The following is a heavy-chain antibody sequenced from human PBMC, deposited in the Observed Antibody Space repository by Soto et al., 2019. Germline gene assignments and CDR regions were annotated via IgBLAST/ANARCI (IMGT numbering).Heavy chain of an antibody. V-gene: IGHV3-23*01. D-gene: IGHD4-17*01. CDR1: GFTFSNYA. J-gene: IGHJ3*02. Sequence: EVQLLESGGGLVQPGESLRLSCAASGFTFSNYAMSWVRQAPGKGPEWVAGIAANGGAAYLGDSVKGRFTISRDNSKNTLYLQMNSLRPDDTALYYCGKDPNGDYVGAFDICGQGTMVTVSS. CDR3: GKDPNGDYVGAFDI. CDR2: IAANGGAA.